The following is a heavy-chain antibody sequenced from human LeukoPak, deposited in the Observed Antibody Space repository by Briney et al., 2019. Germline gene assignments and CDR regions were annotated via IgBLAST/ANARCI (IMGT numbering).Heavy chain of an antibody. CDR3: ARRRYYDGSGYSE. CDR2: IYYSGRT. CDR1: GDSVSRSDSY. J-gene: IGHJ1*01. Sequence: SETLSLTCSVSGDSVSRSDSYWDWIRQPPGKGLEWIGTIYYSGRTYYSPSLKSRVTMSVDQSNNQFSLNLRSVTAADTAVYYCARRRYYDGSGYSEWGQGTLLSVSS. V-gene: IGHV4-39*01. D-gene: IGHD3-22*01.